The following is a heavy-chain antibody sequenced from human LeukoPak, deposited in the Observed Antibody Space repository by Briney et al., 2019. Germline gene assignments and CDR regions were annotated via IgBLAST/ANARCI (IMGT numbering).Heavy chain of an antibody. V-gene: IGHV1-8*03. J-gene: IGHJ4*02. D-gene: IGHD3-22*01. CDR2: MNPNSGNT. Sequence: GASVKVSCKASGYTFTSYDINWVRQATGQGLEWMGWMNPNSGNTGYAQKFQGRVTITSNTSISTAYMELSSLRSEDTAVYYCARGLDDSSGYYADYWGQGTLVTVSS. CDR3: ARGLDDSSGYYADY. CDR1: GYTFTSYD.